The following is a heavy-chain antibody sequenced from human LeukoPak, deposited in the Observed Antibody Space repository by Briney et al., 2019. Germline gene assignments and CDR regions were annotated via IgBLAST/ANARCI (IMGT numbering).Heavy chain of an antibody. CDR2: ISYDGTNK. CDR1: GFTFSTYG. Sequence: GGSLRLSCAASGFTFSTYGMHWVRQAPGKGLEWVAVISYDGTNKYYTDSVKGRFTISRDNSKNTLYLQMNSLRAEDTAVYYCAKCRVVVPAATDYWGQGTLVTVSS. CDR3: AKCRVVVPAATDY. V-gene: IGHV3-30*18. J-gene: IGHJ4*02. D-gene: IGHD2-2*01.